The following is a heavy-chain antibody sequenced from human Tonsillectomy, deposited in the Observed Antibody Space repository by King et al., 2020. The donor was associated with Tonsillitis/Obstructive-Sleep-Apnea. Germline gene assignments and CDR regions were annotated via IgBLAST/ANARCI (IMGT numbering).Heavy chain of an antibody. CDR3: ARNYDFWSGYSLSYYYYHMDV. Sequence: QLQESGPGLVKPSETLSLTCTVSGGSISSYYWSWIRQPPGKGLEWIGYIYYSGSTNYNPSLKSRVTISVDTSKNQFSLKLSSVTAADTAVYYCARNYDFWSGYSLSYYYYHMDVWGKGTPVTVSS. V-gene: IGHV4-59*01. CDR2: IYYSGST. CDR1: GGSISSYY. D-gene: IGHD3-3*01. J-gene: IGHJ6*03.